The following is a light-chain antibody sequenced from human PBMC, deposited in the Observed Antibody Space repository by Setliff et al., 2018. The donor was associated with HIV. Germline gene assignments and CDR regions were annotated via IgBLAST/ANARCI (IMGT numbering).Light chain of an antibody. J-gene: IGLJ1*01. CDR3: CSYAGSYTYV. V-gene: IGLV2-23*02. Sequence: QSALAQPASVSGSPGQSITISCTGSSSDVGSYNLVSWYQQHPGKAPKLMIYEVTERPSGVSNRFSGSKSATTASLTISGLQAEDEADYYCCSYAGSYTYVFGTGTKV. CDR1: SSDVGSYNL. CDR2: EVT.